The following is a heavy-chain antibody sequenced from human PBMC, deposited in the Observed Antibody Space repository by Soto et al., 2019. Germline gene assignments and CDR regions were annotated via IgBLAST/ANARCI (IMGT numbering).Heavy chain of an antibody. CDR2: ISGSGGST. D-gene: IGHD3-22*01. CDR1: GFTFSSYA. V-gene: IGHV3-23*01. J-gene: IGHJ3*02. Sequence: EVQLLESGGGLVQPGGSLRLSCAASGFTFSSYAMSWVRQAPGKGLEWVSAISGSGGSTYYADSVKGRFTISRDNSKNPLYLQMNSLRAEDTAVYYCAKLPPTMIVVVHDAFDIWGQGTMVPVSS. CDR3: AKLPPTMIVVVHDAFDI.